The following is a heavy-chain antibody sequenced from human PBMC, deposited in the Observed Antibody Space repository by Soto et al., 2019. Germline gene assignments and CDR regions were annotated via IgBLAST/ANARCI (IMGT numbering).Heavy chain of an antibody. CDR3: VASLAASGLNWLDP. CDR2: IFANGHT. CDR1: VGSVGEKY. V-gene: IGHV4-4*07. D-gene: IGHD6-13*01. Sequence: SEALCLPCILAVGSVGEKYWNWFRHPPVKGLEWIGLIFANGHTDYNPSLKSRVTMSVDASKNQFSLRLTSMTAADTAVYYCVASLAASGLNWLDPWGRGTLVPVSS. J-gene: IGHJ5*02.